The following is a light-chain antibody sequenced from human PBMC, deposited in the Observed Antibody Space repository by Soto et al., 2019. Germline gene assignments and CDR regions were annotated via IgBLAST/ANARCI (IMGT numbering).Light chain of an antibody. Sequence: DIQMTQSPSTLSASVGDRITITCRASQSVSRRLAWYQQKPGKAPKLLIYDASSSGSGVPSRFSGRGSGTEFTLTISSLQPDDCATYYCHTYNTYSLHTFGQGTKLEIK. CDR1: QSVSRR. CDR2: DAS. J-gene: IGKJ2*01. V-gene: IGKV1-5*01. CDR3: HTYNTYSLHT.